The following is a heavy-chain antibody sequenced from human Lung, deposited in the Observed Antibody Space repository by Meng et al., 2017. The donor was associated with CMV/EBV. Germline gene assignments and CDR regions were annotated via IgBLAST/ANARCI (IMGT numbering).Heavy chain of an antibody. Sequence: SETLSSTGTVSGGSISSGDYYWSWIRQPPGKGLEWIGYIYYSGSTYYNPSLKSRVTISVDTSKNQFSLKLSSVTAADTAVYYCARGNWNDAFVLDYWGQGTLVTVSS. CDR2: IYYSGST. D-gene: IGHD1-1*01. CDR1: GGSISSGDYY. V-gene: IGHV4-30-4*08. J-gene: IGHJ4*02. CDR3: ARGNWNDAFVLDY.